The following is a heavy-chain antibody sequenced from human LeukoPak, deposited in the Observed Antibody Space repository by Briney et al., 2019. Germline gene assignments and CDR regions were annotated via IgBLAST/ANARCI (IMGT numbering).Heavy chain of an antibody. D-gene: IGHD1-1*01. CDR3: ARGQLSWFDP. V-gene: IGHV4-31*03. J-gene: IGHJ5*02. Sequence: PSETLSLTCTVSGGSISSGGYYWSWIRQHPGKGLEWIGYIYYSGGTYYNLSLRSRLTISVDTSKNQFSLKLSSVTAADTAVYYCARGQLSWFDPWGQGTLVTVSS. CDR1: GGSISSGGYY. CDR2: IYYSGGT.